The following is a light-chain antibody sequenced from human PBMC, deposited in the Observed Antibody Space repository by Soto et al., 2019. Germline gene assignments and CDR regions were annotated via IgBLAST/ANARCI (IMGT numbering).Light chain of an antibody. CDR1: ISDFVVYNY. Sequence: QSVLTQPASVSGSPGQSITISCTGTISDFVVYNYVSWYQQHPGKAPKPMIYGVSNRPSGVSNRSSGSKSGNTASLTISGLQADDEADYYCSSHTISSALQVFGTGTKVTVL. CDR2: GVS. J-gene: IGLJ1*01. CDR3: SSHTISSALQV. V-gene: IGLV2-14*01.